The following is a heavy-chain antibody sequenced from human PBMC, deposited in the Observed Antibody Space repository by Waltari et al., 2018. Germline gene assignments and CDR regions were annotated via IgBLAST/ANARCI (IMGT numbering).Heavy chain of an antibody. CDR1: GFTFNSYA. D-gene: IGHD3-16*01. J-gene: IGHJ3*02. CDR3: ARPLGGAFDI. V-gene: IGHV3-30-3*01. CDR2: ITYDGSNK. Sequence: QVQLVESGGGVVQPGRSLRRSCAASGFTFNSYAMHWVRQAPGKGLEWVAVITYDGSNKYNADSVKGRFTISRDNSKDTLYLQMNSLRAEDTAVYYCARPLGGAFDIWGQGTMVTVSS.